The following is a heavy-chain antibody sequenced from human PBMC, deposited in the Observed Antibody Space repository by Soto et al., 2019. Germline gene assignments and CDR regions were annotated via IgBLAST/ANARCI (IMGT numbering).Heavy chain of an antibody. CDR1: GFNFGYYA. V-gene: IGHV3-23*01. CDR3: AKALVGEVGATDY. CDR2: IYAAGGSK. D-gene: IGHD1-26*01. Sequence: PGGSLRLSCAASGFNFGYYAMFWFRQAPGKGLEWVSTIYAAGGSKYYADSVKGRFTISRDNSRNTLYLQMNSLGAEDAALYYCAKALVGEVGATDYWGQGTLVTVSS. J-gene: IGHJ4*02.